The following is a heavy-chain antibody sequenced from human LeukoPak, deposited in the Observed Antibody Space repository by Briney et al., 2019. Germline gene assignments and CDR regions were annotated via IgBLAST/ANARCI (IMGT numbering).Heavy chain of an antibody. Sequence: SETLSLTCTVSGGFISRHYWSWIRQPPGKGLEWMGYIYYSGSTNYNPPLKSRVTISVDTSKNQFSLKLSSVTAADTDVYYCARGGIPAADLYIHSFDPWSQGTLVTVSS. J-gene: IGHJ5*02. CDR3: ARGGIPAADLYIHSFDP. CDR1: GGFISRHY. V-gene: IGHV4-59*11. D-gene: IGHD6-13*01. CDR2: IYYSGST.